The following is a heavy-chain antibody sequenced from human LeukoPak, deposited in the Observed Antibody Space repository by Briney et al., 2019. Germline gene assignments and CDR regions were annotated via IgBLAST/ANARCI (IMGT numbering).Heavy chain of an antibody. Sequence: GASVKVSCKASGYTFTGYYMHWVRQAPGQGLEWMGWINPNSDGTNYAQKFQGRVTMTRDTSISTAYMELSRLRSDDTAVYYCASSPEWLSHFDYWGQGTLVTVSS. CDR3: ASSPEWLSHFDY. V-gene: IGHV1-2*02. J-gene: IGHJ4*02. D-gene: IGHD3-3*01. CDR2: INPNSDGT. CDR1: GYTFTGYY.